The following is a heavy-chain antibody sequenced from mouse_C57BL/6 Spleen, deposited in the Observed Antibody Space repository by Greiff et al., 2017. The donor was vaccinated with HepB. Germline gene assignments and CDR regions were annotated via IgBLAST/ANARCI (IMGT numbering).Heavy chain of an antibody. CDR1: GFSLTSYG. J-gene: IGHJ4*01. CDR2: IWGGGSK. D-gene: IGHD2-3*01. Sequence: VQLQESGPGLVAPSQSLSITCTVSGFSLTSYGVDWVRQPPGKGLEWLGGIWGGGSKNYNSALMSRLSISKDNSKSQVILKTNSLQTDDTAMYYGAKHGVYDGNYDYAMDYWGQGTSVTVSS. V-gene: IGHV2-9*01. CDR3: AKHGVYDGNYDYAMDY.